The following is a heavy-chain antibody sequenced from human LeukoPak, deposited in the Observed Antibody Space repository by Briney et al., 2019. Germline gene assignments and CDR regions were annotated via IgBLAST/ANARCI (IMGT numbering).Heavy chain of an antibody. Sequence: SGGSLRLSCAASGFTVSSYCFNWVRQAPGKGLEWVSFIDTSSAIYYADSVKGRFTTSRDNAKNSLYLQMNSLRDEDTAVYYCARDGTAVTGNYHYGMDVWGQGTTVTVSS. V-gene: IGHV3-48*02. CDR2: IDTSSAI. CDR3: ARDGTAVTGNYHYGMDV. J-gene: IGHJ6*02. CDR1: GFTVSSYC. D-gene: IGHD4-17*01.